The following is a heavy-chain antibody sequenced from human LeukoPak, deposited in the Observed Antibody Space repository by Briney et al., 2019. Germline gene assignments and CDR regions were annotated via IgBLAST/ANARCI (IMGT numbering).Heavy chain of an antibody. D-gene: IGHD6-25*01. J-gene: IGHJ5*02. Sequence: ASVKVSCKASGGTFSSYAISWVRQAPGQGLEWMGIINPSGGSTSYAQKFQGRVTMTRDTSTSTVYMELSSLRSEDTAVYHCARGQRLSNWFDPWGQGTLVTVSS. CDR3: ARGQRLSNWFDP. CDR1: GGTFSSYA. V-gene: IGHV1-46*01. CDR2: INPSGGST.